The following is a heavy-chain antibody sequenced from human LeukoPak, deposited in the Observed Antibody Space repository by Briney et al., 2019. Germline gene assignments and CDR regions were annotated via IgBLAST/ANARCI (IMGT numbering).Heavy chain of an antibody. Sequence: ASVKVSCKASGGTFSSYAISWVRQAPGQGLEWMGRIIPILGIANYAQKFQGRVMITADKSTSTAYMELSSLRSEDTAVYYCARDVGGSSWYYFDYWGQGTLVTVSS. D-gene: IGHD6-13*01. V-gene: IGHV1-69*04. CDR2: IIPILGIA. J-gene: IGHJ4*02. CDR3: ARDVGGSSWYYFDY. CDR1: GGTFSSYA.